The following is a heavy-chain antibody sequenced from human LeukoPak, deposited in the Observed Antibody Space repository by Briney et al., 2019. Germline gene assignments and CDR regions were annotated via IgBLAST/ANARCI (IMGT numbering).Heavy chain of an antibody. CDR2: TYYRSKWYN. CDR3: TRTGMFADS. CDR1: GDSVSSNSAA. J-gene: IGHJ4*02. D-gene: IGHD3-10*02. Sequence: SQTLSLICAISGDSVSSNSAAWNWIRQSPSRGLEWLGRTYYRSKWYNDYAVSVKSRITINPDTSRNQFSLQLESVTPDDTAMYYCTRTGMFADSWGQGTLVTVSS. V-gene: IGHV6-1*01.